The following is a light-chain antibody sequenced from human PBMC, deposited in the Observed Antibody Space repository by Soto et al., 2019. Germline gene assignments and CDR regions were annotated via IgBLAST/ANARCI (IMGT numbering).Light chain of an antibody. CDR3: ETWDSNTRV. CDR2: LEGSGSY. Sequence: QPVLTQSPSASASLGSSVKLTCTLSSGHSSNIIAWHQHQPGKAPRYLMKLEGSGSYNKWSGVPDRFSGSSSGADRYLNISNLQFEDEGDYYCETWDSNTRVVGGGTKVTVL. CDR1: SGHSSNI. J-gene: IGLJ3*02. V-gene: IGLV4-60*02.